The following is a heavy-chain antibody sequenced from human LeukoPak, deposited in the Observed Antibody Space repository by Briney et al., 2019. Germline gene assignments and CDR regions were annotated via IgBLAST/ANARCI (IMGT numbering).Heavy chain of an antibody. V-gene: IGHV3-30*03. CDR1: GFTVSTYG. D-gene: IGHD3-10*01. Sequence: PGTSLRLSCAASGFTVSTYGMHWVRLAPGKGLEWVALITYDGYYKYYSDSVKGRFTISSDTSKNTLSLQMNSLRAEDTAVYYCARDLSPVVRASPMGYWGQGTLVTVSS. CDR2: ITYDGYYK. J-gene: IGHJ4*02. CDR3: ARDLSPVVRASPMGY.